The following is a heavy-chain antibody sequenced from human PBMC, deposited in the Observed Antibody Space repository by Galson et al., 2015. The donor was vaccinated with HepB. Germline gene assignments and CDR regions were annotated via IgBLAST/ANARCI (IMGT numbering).Heavy chain of an antibody. D-gene: IGHD3-3*01. CDR3: TTERGDFWSGYLPPYYYYMDV. V-gene: IGHV3-15*07. CDR2: IKSKTDGGTT. J-gene: IGHJ6*03. Sequence: SLRLSCAASGFTFSKAWMNWARQAPGKGLEWVGRIKSKTDGGTTDYAAPVKGRFTISRDDSKNTLYLQMNSLKTEDTAVYYCTTERGDFWSGYLPPYYYYMDVWGKGTTVTVSS. CDR1: GFTFSKAW.